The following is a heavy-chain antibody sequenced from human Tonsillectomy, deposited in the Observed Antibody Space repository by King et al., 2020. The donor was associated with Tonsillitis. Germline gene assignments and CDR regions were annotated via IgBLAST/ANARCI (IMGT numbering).Heavy chain of an antibody. J-gene: IGHJ4*02. V-gene: IGHV3-30-3*01. D-gene: IGHD2-15*01. CDR1: GFTFSSYA. Sequence: VQLVESGGGVVQPGRSLRLSCAASGFTFSSYAMHWVRQAPGKGLECVAVISYDGSNKYYADSVKGRFTISRDTSKNTLYLQMNSLRAGDTAVYYCARDAAIVVVVAATGDFDCWGQGTLVTVSS. CDR2: ISYDGSNK. CDR3: ARDAAIVVVVAATGDFDC.